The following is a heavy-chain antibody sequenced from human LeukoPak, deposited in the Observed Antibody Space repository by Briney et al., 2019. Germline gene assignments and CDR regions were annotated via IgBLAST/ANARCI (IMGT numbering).Heavy chain of an antibody. Sequence: ASLKVSCKASGYTFTSYGISWVRQAPGQGLEWMGWFSAYNGNTNYAKKLQGRVTMTTDTFTSTAYMELMSLRSDDTAVYYCARVRGYYGSGSYHDAFDIWGQGTMVT. CDR2: FSAYNGNT. CDR3: ARVRGYYGSGSYHDAFDI. D-gene: IGHD3-10*01. CDR1: GYTFTSYG. V-gene: IGHV1-18*01. J-gene: IGHJ3*02.